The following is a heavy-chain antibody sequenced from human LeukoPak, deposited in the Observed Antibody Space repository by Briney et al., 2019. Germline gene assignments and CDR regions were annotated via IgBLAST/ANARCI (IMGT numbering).Heavy chain of an antibody. V-gene: IGHV5-51*01. J-gene: IGHJ4*02. D-gene: IGHD3-10*01. Sequence: GESLKISCKCSGYYFPSYWLGWVRQTPGQGLELMGIIYPGDSDTTYSPSFQGQVTISADKSISTAYLQWSSLKASDTAMYYCAGRNYYGSGSPAGYWGQGTLVTVSS. CDR3: AGRNYYGSGSPAGY. CDR1: GYYFPSYW. CDR2: IYPGDSDT.